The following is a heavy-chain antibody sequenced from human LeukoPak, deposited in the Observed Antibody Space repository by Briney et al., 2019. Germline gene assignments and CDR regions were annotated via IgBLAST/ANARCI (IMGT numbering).Heavy chain of an antibody. Sequence: PSETLSLTCAVNGGSFSGYYCSWIRQPPGKGLEWIGEINHSRSTNYNPSLKSRVTISVDTSKNQFSLKLSSVTAADTAVYYCARERVVVIAPRGWFDPWGQGTLVTVSS. CDR1: GGSFSGYY. CDR2: INHSRST. V-gene: IGHV4-34*01. J-gene: IGHJ5*02. CDR3: ARERVVVIAPRGWFDP. D-gene: IGHD2-21*01.